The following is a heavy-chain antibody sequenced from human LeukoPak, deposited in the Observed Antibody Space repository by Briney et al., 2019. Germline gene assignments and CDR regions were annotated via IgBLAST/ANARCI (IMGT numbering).Heavy chain of an antibody. CDR3: ARAHDILTGAVYYYYYGMDV. D-gene: IGHD3-9*01. CDR1: GDSVSSNSDA. Sequence: SQTLSLTCAISGDSVSSNSDAWHWIRQSPSRGLEWLGRTYYRSKEYNEYAITVKSRITTHPDTFKNQFSLKLNSVTPEDTAVYCCARAHDILTGAVYYYYYGMDVWGQGTTVTVSS. CDR2: TYYRSKEYN. V-gene: IGHV6-1*01. J-gene: IGHJ6*02.